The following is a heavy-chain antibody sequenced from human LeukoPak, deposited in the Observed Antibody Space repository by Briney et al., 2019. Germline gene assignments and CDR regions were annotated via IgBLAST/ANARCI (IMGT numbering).Heavy chain of an antibody. J-gene: IGHJ4*02. CDR3: VRGNGVPEC. CDR2: TNNDGSNT. V-gene: IGHV3-74*01. CDR1: GFTFCSYC. Sequence: GGSLTLYCAASGFTFCSYCLHWAPQPQGKALVCVSRTNNDGSNTVYADSVKGRFTVSRDNAKNTLYLQMNSLRAEDTAVYYCVRGNGVPECWGQGTLVTVSS. D-gene: IGHD1-1*01.